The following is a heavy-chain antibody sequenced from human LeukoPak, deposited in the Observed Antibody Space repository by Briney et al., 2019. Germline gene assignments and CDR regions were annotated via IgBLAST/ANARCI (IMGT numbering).Heavy chain of an antibody. V-gene: IGHV3-30*02. CDR1: GFTFSSYG. CDR3: AKDPSSGYSPYYFDY. D-gene: IGHD5-12*01. CDR2: IRYDGSNK. J-gene: IGHJ4*02. Sequence: PGGSLRLSCAASGFTFSSYGMHWVRQAPGKGLEWVAFIRYDGSNKYYADSVKGRFTISRDNSKNTLYLQMNSLRAEDTAVYYCAKDPSSGYSPYYFDYWGQGTLVTVSS.